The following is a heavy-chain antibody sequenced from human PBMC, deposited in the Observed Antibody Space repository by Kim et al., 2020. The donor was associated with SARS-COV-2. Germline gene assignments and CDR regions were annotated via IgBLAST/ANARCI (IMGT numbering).Heavy chain of an antibody. CDR2: ISSSSSYI. CDR1: GFTFSSYS. D-gene: IGHD3-3*01. J-gene: IGHJ6*02. V-gene: IGHV3-21*01. CDR3: ARDEGWGKDFWSGYYNYYYYYGMDV. Sequence: GGSLRLSCAASGFTFSSYSMNWVRQAPGKGLEWVSSISSSSSYIYYADSVKGRFTISRDNAKNSLYLQMNSLRAEDTAVYYCARDEGWGKDFWSGYYNYYYYYGMDVWGQGTTVTVSS.